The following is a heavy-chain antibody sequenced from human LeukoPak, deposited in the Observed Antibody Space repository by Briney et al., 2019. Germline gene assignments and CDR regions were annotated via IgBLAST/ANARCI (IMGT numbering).Heavy chain of an antibody. D-gene: IGHD3-22*01. V-gene: IGHV3-21*01. J-gene: IGHJ4*02. Sequence: PGGSLRLSCAASGFTFSTYGMSWVRQAPGKGLEWVSSIRSSGSNMYYADSVKGRFTISTDNAKNSLSLQMNSLRAEDTAVYYCARESPNLYYYDVWGQGTLVTVSS. CDR1: GFTFSTYG. CDR3: ARESPNLYYYDV. CDR2: IRSSGSNM.